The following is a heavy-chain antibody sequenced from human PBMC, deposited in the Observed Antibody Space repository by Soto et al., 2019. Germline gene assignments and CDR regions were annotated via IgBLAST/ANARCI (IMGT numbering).Heavy chain of an antibody. CDR2: IIPILDIP. V-gene: IGHV1-69*02. J-gene: IGHJ6*02. Sequence: QVQLVQSGAEVKKPGSSVKVSCKASGGTFSRYTFTWVRQAPGQGLEWMGRIIPILDIPNYAQNFQGRVTITADKSKITAYMELRSLTSDDTAVYYCASHFTGVLVLGASPPGGDNYGWDVWGQGTTVTVS. CDR3: ASHFTGVLVLGASPPGGDNYGWDV. CDR1: GGTFSRYT. D-gene: IGHD2-15*01.